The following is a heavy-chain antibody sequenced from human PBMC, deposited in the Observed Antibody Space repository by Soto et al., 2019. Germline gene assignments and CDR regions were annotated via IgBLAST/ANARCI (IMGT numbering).Heavy chain of an antibody. D-gene: IGHD3-3*01. CDR3: ARPLISSYYDFWSGYGHYFDY. J-gene: IGHJ4*02. CDR2: IKQDGSEK. CDR1: GFTFSSYW. V-gene: IGHV3-7*01. Sequence: QTGGSLRLSCAASGFTFSSYWMSWVRQAPGKGLEWVANIKQDGSEKYYVDSVKGRFTISRDNAKNSLYLQMNSLRAEDTAVYYCARPLISSYYDFWSGYGHYFDYWGQGTLVTVSS.